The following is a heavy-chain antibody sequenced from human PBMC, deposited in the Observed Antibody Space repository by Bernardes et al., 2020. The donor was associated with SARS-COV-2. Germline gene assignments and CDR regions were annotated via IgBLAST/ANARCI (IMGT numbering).Heavy chain of an antibody. V-gene: IGHV1-18*01. J-gene: IGHJ4*02. Sequence: ASVKVSCQASGYTFRSFGISWVRQAPGHRLEWMGWISPNNGNTDYSQNFQGRVPMTTDTFWGTAYMELRSLRSDDTAVYYCARDLSSLRRSAGSSSPYWGQGTLVTVPS. CDR2: ISPNNGNT. D-gene: IGHD6-6*01. CDR3: ARDLSSLRRSAGSSSPY. CDR1: GYTFRSFG.